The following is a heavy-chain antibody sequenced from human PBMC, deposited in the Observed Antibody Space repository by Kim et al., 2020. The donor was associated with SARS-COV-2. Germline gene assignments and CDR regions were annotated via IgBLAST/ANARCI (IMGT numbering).Heavy chain of an antibody. Sequence: ASVKVSCKASGYTFTSYYMHWVRQAPGQGLEWMGIINPSGGSTSYAQKFQGRVTMTRDTSTSTVYMELSSLRSEDTAVYYCARVEDYYGSGSSSYGMDVWGQGTTVTVSS. V-gene: IGHV1-46*01. D-gene: IGHD3-10*01. CDR2: INPSGGST. CDR3: ARVEDYYGSGSSSYGMDV. CDR1: GYTFTSYY. J-gene: IGHJ6*02.